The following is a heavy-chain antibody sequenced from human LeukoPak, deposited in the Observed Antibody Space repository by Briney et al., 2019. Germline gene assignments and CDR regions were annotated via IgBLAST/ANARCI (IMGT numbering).Heavy chain of an antibody. Sequence: ASVKVFCKASGSLFSDYYMHWVRQVPGRGSEWMGWISCRSGATKIAPKFQGRVTLTRDISISTAYVELTNLASDDTAVYYCVRWAGGNSDVASFDFWGQGTLVLVSS. V-gene: IGHV1-2*02. D-gene: IGHD1-26*01. CDR1: GSLFSDYY. J-gene: IGHJ4*02. CDR2: ISCRSGAT. CDR3: VRWAGGNSDVASFDF.